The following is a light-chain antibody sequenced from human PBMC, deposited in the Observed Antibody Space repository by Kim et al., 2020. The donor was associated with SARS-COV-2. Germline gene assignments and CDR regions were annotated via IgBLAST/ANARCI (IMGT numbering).Light chain of an antibody. CDR2: QDS. Sequence: SYELTQPPSVSVSPGQTASITCSGDKLGDKYACWYKQKPGQSPVLVIYQDSKRPSGIPERFSGSNSGNTATLTISGTQAMDEADYYCQAWDSGTVFGGGTQLTVL. CDR1: KLGDKY. V-gene: IGLV3-1*01. J-gene: IGLJ3*02. CDR3: QAWDSGTV.